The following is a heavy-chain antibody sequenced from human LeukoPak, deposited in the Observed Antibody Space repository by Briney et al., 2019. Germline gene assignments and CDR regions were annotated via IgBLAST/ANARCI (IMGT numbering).Heavy chain of an antibody. D-gene: IGHD2-15*01. CDR1: GGSISSYY. CDR2: IYYSGST. J-gene: IGHJ4*02. CDR3: ARDSLLGNYFDY. V-gene: IGHV4-59*01. Sequence: SETLSLTCTVSGGSISSYYWSWIRQPPGKGLEWIGYIYYSGSTNYNPSLKSRVTISVDTSKNQFSLKLSSVTAADTAMYYCARDSLLGNYFDYWGQGTLVTVSS.